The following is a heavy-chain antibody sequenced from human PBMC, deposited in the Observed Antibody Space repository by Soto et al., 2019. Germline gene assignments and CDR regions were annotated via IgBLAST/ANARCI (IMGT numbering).Heavy chain of an antibody. J-gene: IGHJ4*02. CDR1: GGSPIIDNN. D-gene: IGHD3-16*01. CDR3: ARGGGVSSGGLYYFDS. V-gene: IGHV4-30-4*01. CDR2: IYDSAST. Sequence: PSETLSLTCTVSGGSPIIDNNWRWIRPPRGKGLELIGHIYDSASTEYNPSLKGRLAISIDTSKNQFSLQMSSVPAADTAVYFCARGGGVSSGGLYYFDSWGRGALVTVS.